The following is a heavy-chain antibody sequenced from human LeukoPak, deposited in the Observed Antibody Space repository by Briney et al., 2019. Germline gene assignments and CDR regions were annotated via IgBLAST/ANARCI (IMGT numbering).Heavy chain of an antibody. Sequence: GGSLRLSCAASGFTFSSYSMNSIRQAPGKGLEWVSSISSSSSYIYYADSVKGRFTISRDNAKNSLYLQMNSLRAEDTAVYYCARDQAAGHYFDYWGQGTLVTVSS. CDR3: ARDQAAGHYFDY. CDR1: GFTFSSYS. V-gene: IGHV3-21*01. J-gene: IGHJ4*02. CDR2: ISSSSSYI. D-gene: IGHD6-13*01.